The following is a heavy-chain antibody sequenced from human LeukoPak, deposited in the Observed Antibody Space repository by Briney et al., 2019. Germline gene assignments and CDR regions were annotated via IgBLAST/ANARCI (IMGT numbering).Heavy chain of an antibody. CDR3: ARHEKLGQFDY. CDR2: MYTSGSI. J-gene: IGHJ4*02. CDR1: DGSISSYY. D-gene: IGHD3-10*01. Sequence: SETLSLTCTVSDGSISSYYWSWIRQPAGKGLEWIGRMYTSGSINYNPSLKSRVTMSVDTSKNQFSLKLSSVTAADTAVYYCARHEKLGQFDYWGQGTLVTVSS. V-gene: IGHV4-4*07.